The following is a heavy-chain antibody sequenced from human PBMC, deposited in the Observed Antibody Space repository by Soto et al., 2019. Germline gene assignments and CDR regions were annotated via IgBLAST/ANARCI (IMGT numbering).Heavy chain of an antibody. J-gene: IGHJ1*01. Sequence: EVQLVESGGGLVQPGGSLRLSCAASGFTFSSQWLHWVRQAPGKGLVWISRINNDGTSTNYADSVKGRVTVSRDNAKKTMSLKMNSLRAEDTAVYYCASWRGGYTYGLDHWGQGTPVTVSS. CDR2: INNDGTST. CDR1: GFTFSSQW. V-gene: IGHV3-74*01. D-gene: IGHD5-18*01. CDR3: ASWRGGYTYGLDH.